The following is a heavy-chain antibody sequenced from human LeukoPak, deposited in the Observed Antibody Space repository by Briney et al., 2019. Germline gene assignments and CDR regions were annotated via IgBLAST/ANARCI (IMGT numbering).Heavy chain of an antibody. J-gene: IGHJ4*02. D-gene: IGHD6-13*01. Sequence: GRSLRLSCAASGFTFSSYAMHWVRQAPGKGLEWVAVISYDGSNKYYADSVKGRFTISRDNSKNMLYLQMNSLRAEDTAVYYCARDTVAAAGTLDYWGQGTLVTVSS. V-gene: IGHV3-30*04. CDR3: ARDTVAAAGTLDY. CDR2: ISYDGSNK. CDR1: GFTFSSYA.